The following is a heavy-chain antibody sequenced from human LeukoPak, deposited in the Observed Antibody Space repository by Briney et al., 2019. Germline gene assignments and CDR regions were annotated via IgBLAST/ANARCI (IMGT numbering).Heavy chain of an antibody. Sequence: PGGSLRLSCAASGFTFSSYSMNWVRQAPGKGLEWVSSISSSSSYIYYADSVKGRFTISRDNAKNSLYLHMNSLRAEDTAVYYCARFAPGYAFDIWGQGTMVTVSS. CDR3: ARFAPGYAFDI. D-gene: IGHD3-10*01. CDR1: GFTFSSYS. CDR2: ISSSSSYI. J-gene: IGHJ3*02. V-gene: IGHV3-21*01.